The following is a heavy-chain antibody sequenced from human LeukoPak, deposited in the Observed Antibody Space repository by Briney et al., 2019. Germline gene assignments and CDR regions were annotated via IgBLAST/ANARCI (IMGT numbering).Heavy chain of an antibody. D-gene: IGHD2-21*02. Sequence: GGSLRLSCAASGVTFSSYWMSWVRQAPGKGLERGANINEEGSEKYYMESVKGGFTISRDKAKNTLYLQMNSLRAEDTAVYYCAREEGKHMVVVTAISFDYWGQGTLLTVSS. CDR2: INEEGSEK. CDR3: AREEGKHMVVVTAISFDY. CDR1: GVTFSSYW. V-gene: IGHV3-7*01. J-gene: IGHJ4*02.